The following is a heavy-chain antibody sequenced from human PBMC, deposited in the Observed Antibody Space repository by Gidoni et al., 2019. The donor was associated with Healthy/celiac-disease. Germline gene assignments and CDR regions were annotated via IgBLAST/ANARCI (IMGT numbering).Heavy chain of an antibody. V-gene: IGHV1-69*06. Sequence: HVQLVQSGASVKKPGSSVKVSCKASGGTFSSYAISWVRQDPGQGLEWMGGIIPIFGTANYAQKFQGRVTITADKSTRTDYMELSRLRSEDTAVYYCAREREGTGTDSEVFGYWGQGTLVTVSS. J-gene: IGHJ4*02. CDR1: GGTFSSYA. D-gene: IGHD1-7*01. CDR2: IIPIFGTA. CDR3: AREREGTGTDSEVFGY.